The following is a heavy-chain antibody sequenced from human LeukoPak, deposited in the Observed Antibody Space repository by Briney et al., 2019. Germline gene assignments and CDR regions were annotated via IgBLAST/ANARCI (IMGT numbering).Heavy chain of an antibody. CDR3: ASELGTDYYGSARAFDI. J-gene: IGHJ3*02. CDR1: GDSVSTNNAA. CDR2: TYYRSKWYN. V-gene: IGHV6-1*01. Sequence: SQTLSLTCAISGDSVSTNNAAWNWIRQSPSRGLEWLGRTYYRSKWYNDYAVSVKSRITINPDTSKNQFSLQLNSVTPEDTAIYYCASELGTDYYGSARAFDIWGQGTMVTVSS. D-gene: IGHD3-10*01.